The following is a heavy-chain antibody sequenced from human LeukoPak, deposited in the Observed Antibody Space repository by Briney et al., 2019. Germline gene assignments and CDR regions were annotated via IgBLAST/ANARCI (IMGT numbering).Heavy chain of an antibody. CDR1: GYTFTGYY. CDR3: ARGEYDFWSGFFDY. D-gene: IGHD3-3*01. V-gene: IGHV1-18*04. CDR2: ISAYNGNT. J-gene: IGHJ4*02. Sequence: ASVKVSCKASGYTFTGYYMHWVRQAPGQGLEWMGWISAYNGNTNYAQKLQGRVTMTTDTSTSTAYMELRSLRSDDTAVYYCARGEYDFWSGFFDYWGQGTLVTVSS.